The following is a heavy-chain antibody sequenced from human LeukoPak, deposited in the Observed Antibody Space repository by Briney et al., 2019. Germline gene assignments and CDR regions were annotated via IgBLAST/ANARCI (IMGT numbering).Heavy chain of an antibody. CDR2: THHSGTT. CDR1: GGSISSSNW. CDR3: ASRSGWYFYYFDY. V-gene: IGHV4-4*02. J-gene: IGHJ4*02. D-gene: IGHD6-19*01. Sequence: SETLSLTCAVSGGSISSSNWWSWVRQPPVKGLEWIGSTHHSGTTYYNPSLKSRVTISIDTSKNQFSLMLSSVTAADTAVYYCASRSGWYFYYFDYWGQGTLVTVSS.